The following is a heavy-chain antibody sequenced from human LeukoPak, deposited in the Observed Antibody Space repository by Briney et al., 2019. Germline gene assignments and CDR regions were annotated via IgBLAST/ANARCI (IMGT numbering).Heavy chain of an antibody. CDR2: ISGSDGRT. Sequence: GGSLRLSCAASGSTFSTSAMAWVRQAPGKGLEWVSTISGSDGRTCYADSVKGRFTISRDSSKNTVYLQMNSLRAEDTALYYCARVTGYVVPFDIWGQGTMVTVSS. CDR1: GSTFSTSA. CDR3: ARVTGYVVPFDI. V-gene: IGHV3-23*01. D-gene: IGHD3-9*01. J-gene: IGHJ3*02.